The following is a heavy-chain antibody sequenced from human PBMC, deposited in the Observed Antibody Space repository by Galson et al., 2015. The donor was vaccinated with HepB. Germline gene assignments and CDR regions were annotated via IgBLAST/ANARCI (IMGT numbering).Heavy chain of an antibody. CDR2: IYSAGST. J-gene: IGHJ4*02. CDR1: GFTVSNKD. Sequence: SLRLSCAASGFTVSNKDMSWVRQAPGKGLEWISVIYSAGSTYYADSVKGRLTISRDSSKNTLYLQMNSPRAEDTAVYYCAREAGSGHFDYWGQGALLTASS. D-gene: IGHD3-10*01. CDR3: AREAGSGHFDY. V-gene: IGHV3-53*01.